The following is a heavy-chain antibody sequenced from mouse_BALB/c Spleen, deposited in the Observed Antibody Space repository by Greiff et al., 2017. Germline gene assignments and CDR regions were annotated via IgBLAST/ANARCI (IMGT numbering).Heavy chain of an antibody. V-gene: IGHV2-9*02. D-gene: IGHD2-3*01. Sequence: QVQLKESGPGLVAPSQSLSITCTVSGFSLTSYGVHWVRQPPGKGLEWLGVIWAGGSTNYNSALMSRLSISKDNSKSQVFLKMNSLQTDDTAMYYCARVLYDGYYAMDYWGQGTSVTVSS. CDR1: GFSLTSYG. CDR3: ARVLYDGYYAMDY. CDR2: IWAGGST. J-gene: IGHJ4*01.